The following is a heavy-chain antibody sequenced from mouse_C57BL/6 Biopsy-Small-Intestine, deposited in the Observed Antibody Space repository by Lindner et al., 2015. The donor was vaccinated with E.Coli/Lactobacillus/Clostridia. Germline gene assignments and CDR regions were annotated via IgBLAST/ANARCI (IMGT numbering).Heavy chain of an antibody. V-gene: IGHV1-82*01. J-gene: IGHJ4*01. CDR2: IYPGDGDT. Sequence: VQLQESGPELVKPGASVKISRKASGYAFSSSWMNWVKQRPGKGLEWIGRIYPGDGDTNYNGKFKGKATLTADKSSSTAYMQLSSLTSEDSAVYFCARRGSSHAMDYWGQGTSVTVSS. CDR1: GYAFSSSW. CDR3: ARRGSSHAMDY.